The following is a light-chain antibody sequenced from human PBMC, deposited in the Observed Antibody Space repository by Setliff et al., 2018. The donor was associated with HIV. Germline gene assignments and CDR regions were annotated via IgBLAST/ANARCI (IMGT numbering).Light chain of an antibody. Sequence: QSVLTQPASVSGSPGQSITISCPGTSSDVGGYNYVSWYQQHPGKAPKVMIYEVSNRPSGVSNRFSGSKSGNTASLTISGLQAEDEADYHCTSYTSSYTLVFGTGTKVTVL. CDR1: SSDVGGYNY. CDR3: TSYTSSYTLV. CDR2: EVS. J-gene: IGLJ1*01. V-gene: IGLV2-14*01.